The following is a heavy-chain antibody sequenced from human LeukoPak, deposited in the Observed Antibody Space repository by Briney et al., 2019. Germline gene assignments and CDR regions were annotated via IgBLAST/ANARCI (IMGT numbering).Heavy chain of an antibody. Sequence: PGGTLRLSSSASTFTFSSYSMNWLPQAPGKELEWVTSIRRGRSYIYYADPVKGRFTISSDNHKNSLYLQLHSLRAEDTAVYYCATASDSSGYYSYFDHWGQGTLVTVSS. CDR1: TFTFSSYS. D-gene: IGHD3-22*01. J-gene: IGHJ1*01. CDR2: IRRGRSYI. CDR3: ATASDSSGYYSYFDH. V-gene: IGHV3-21*01.